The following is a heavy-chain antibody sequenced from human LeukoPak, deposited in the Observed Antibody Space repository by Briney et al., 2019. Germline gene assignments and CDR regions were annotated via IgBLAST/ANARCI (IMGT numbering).Heavy chain of an antibody. Sequence: GGSLRLSCAASGFTFSSFAMHWVRQAPGKGLEWVAVISYDGSNKYYADSVKGRFTISRDNSKNTLYLQMNSLRAEDTAVFYCARDRASGSPAGFEYWCQGTLVTVSS. V-gene: IGHV3-30*04. CDR2: ISYDGSNK. CDR3: ARDRASGSPAGFEY. CDR1: GFTFSSFA. D-gene: IGHD3-10*01. J-gene: IGHJ4*02.